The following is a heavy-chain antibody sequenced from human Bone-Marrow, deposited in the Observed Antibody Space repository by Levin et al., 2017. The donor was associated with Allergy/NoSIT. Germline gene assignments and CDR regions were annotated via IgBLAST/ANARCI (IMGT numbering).Heavy chain of an antibody. CDR3: ARDGRIAARPLDY. CDR1: GFGVSDYY. V-gene: IGHV3-11*01. J-gene: IGHJ4*02. Sequence: PGGSLRLSCAASGFGVSDYYMSWIRQAPGKGLEWVSYISSSATTIYYADSVQGRFTISRDNAKNSLYLQMNNLRADDTAVYYCARDGRIAARPLDYWGQGTLVTVSS. D-gene: IGHD6-6*01. CDR2: ISSSATTI.